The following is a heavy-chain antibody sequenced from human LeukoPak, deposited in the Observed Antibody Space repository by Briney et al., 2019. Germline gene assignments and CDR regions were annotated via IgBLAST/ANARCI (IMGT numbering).Heavy chain of an antibody. Sequence: SSETLSLACTVSGYSISNGYHWGWIRQPPGEGLAWFCTIYHSGTTYYNASLKSRVTISVDTSKNQFSLKLRSVTAADTGVYSCARVVRGFITHLDSYYYDMDVWGKGTTVTVSS. CDR2: IYHSGTT. D-gene: IGHD3-10*01. V-gene: IGHV4-38-2*02. J-gene: IGHJ6*03. CDR3: ARVVRGFITHLDSYYYDMDV. CDR1: GYSISNGYH.